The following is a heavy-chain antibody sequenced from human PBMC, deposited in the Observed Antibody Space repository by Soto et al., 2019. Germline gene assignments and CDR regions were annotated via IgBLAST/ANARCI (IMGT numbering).Heavy chain of an antibody. J-gene: IGHJ4*02. D-gene: IGHD2-15*01. CDR2: ISGGGGSK. CDR3: GKDGRRCDLPADY. CDR1: GFTFSSYA. V-gene: IGHV3-23*01. Sequence: EVQLLESGGGLVQPGGSLRLSCAASGFTFSSYAMSWVRQAPGKGLEWVAAISGGGGSKYYADSVKGRFTISRDNSKKTLYLQMNSLSAEDTAVYYCGKDGRRCDLPADYWGKGARFTVSS.